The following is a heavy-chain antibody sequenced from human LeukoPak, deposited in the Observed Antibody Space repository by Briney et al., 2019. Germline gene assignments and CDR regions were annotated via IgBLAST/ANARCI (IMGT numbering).Heavy chain of an antibody. Sequence: SETLSLTCTVSGGSISSYYWSWIRQPPGKGLEWIGYIYYSGSTNYNPSLKSRVTISLETSKNQFSLTLSCVTGADTAVYYCARSIVVVAFDYWGQGTPVTVSS. D-gene: IGHD3-22*01. CDR2: IYYSGST. CDR3: ARSIVVVAFDY. CDR1: GGSISSYY. J-gene: IGHJ4*02. V-gene: IGHV4-59*01.